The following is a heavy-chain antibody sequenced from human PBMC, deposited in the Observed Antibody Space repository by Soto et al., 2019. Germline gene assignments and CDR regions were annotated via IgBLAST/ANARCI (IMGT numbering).Heavy chain of an antibody. Sequence: EVQLLESGGDLVQPGGSLRLSCAAFGFSFSAYSMNWVRQAPGRGLEWVAFIELSGTTTDYRESVKGRFTLSKDRSMKTVYLQMNSLRVEDAAVYYCTKDRVPDGIYSFDYWGQGALVTVSS. J-gene: IGHJ4*02. CDR1: GFSFSAYS. CDR3: TKDRVPDGIYSFDY. CDR2: IELSGTTT. D-gene: IGHD2-15*01. V-gene: IGHV3-23*05.